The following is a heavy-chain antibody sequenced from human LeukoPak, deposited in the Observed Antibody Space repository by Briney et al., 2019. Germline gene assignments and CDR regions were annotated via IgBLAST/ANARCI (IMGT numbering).Heavy chain of an antibody. V-gene: IGHV3-21*01. CDR3: ARDGRIAVAGTASNY. Sequence: GGSLRLSCAASGFTVSSNYMSWVRQAPGKGLEWVSSISSSSSYIYYADSVKGRFTISRDNAKNSLYLQMNSLRAEDTAVYYCARDGRIAVAGTASNYWGQGTLVTVSS. CDR1: GFTVSSNY. D-gene: IGHD6-19*01. J-gene: IGHJ4*02. CDR2: ISSSSSYI.